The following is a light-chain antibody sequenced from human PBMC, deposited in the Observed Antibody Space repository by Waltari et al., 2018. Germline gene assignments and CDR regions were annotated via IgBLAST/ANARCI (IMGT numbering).Light chain of an antibody. Sequence: QVVVTQSPSASASLGASVKHTCTLSSGHSNYAIAWHHQQPQKGPHFLLRVNSDGSHNKGDGIPARFSGSRSGAECYLTISSLQAEDEADYICQTWGTGIPKVFGGGTKLTVL. V-gene: IGLV4-69*01. CDR1: SGHSNYA. J-gene: IGLJ3*02. CDR3: QTWGTGIPKV. CDR2: VNSDGSH.